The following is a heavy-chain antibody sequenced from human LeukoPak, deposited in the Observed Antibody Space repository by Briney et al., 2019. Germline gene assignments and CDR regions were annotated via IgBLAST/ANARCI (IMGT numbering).Heavy chain of an antibody. V-gene: IGHV4-34*01. CDR2: INHSGST. CDR3: AVCAAVGRTLDY. J-gene: IGHJ4*02. Sequence: PSETLSLTCAIYGGSFSGYYWSWIRQPPGKGLEWIGEINHSGSTNYNPSLKSRVTISVDTSKNQFSLRLSSVTAADTAVYYCAVCAAVGRTLDYWGQGPLVTVSS. CDR1: GGSFSGYY. D-gene: IGHD6-19*01.